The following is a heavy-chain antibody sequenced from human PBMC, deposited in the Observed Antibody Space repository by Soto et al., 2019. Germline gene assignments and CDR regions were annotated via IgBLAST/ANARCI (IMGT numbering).Heavy chain of an antibody. V-gene: IGHV4-31*03. CDR1: GGALMRGTYC. D-gene: IGHD3-22*01. CDR3: VRGGYYQNMHSALDAFDI. J-gene: IGHJ3*02. Sequence: SETLSLTCTVSGGALMRGTYCITGIRQEPGSGLEWIGYTYYSGSTYYNPSLKGRVSISVDTSNNQLFLKLSSVTAADTAVYYCVRGGYYQNMHSALDAFDIWGQGTMVTVS. CDR2: TYYSGST.